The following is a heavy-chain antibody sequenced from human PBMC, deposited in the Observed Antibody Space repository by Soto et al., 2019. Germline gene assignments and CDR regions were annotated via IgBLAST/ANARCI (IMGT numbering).Heavy chain of an antibody. V-gene: IGHV3-30*03. Sequence: PGGSLRLSCAASGFTFSSYGMHWVRQAPGKGLEWVSVICYNGSNKYYADSVKGRFTVSRDNSKNTLYLQMNSLRAEDTAVYYCARDKGQWLAPYFDYWGQGTLVTVSS. CDR1: GFTFSSYG. CDR2: ICYNGSNK. D-gene: IGHD6-19*01. CDR3: ARDKGQWLAPYFDY. J-gene: IGHJ4*02.